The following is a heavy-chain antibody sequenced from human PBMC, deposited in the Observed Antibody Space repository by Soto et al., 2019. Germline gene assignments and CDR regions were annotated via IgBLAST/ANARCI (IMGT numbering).Heavy chain of an antibody. J-gene: IGHJ5*01. CDR3: ARGPIVGARGGFGFDS. CDR2: INHSGST. V-gene: IGHV4-39*07. CDR1: GGSISSSSYY. Sequence: SETLSLTCTVSGGSISSSSYYWGWIRQPPGKGLEWIGEINHSGSTNYNPSLKSRVTISVDTSKNQFSLKLSSVTAADMAVYYCARGPIVGARGGFGFDSWGQGTLVTVSS. D-gene: IGHD1-26*01.